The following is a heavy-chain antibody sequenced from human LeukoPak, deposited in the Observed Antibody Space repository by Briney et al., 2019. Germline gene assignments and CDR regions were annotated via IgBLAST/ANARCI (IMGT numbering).Heavy chain of an antibody. D-gene: IGHD3-16*01. CDR2: IYVSATT. CDR1: GDSISSGDYY. CDR3: ARGAHGYVGWFDS. Sequence: SETLSFTCTVSGDSISSGDYYWSWIRQAAGKGLEWVGYIYVSATTHYTPSLQSRVTISVDTSKNQLSLQMTSVTAADTAVYYCARGAHGYVGWFDSWGEGTLVTVSS. V-gene: IGHV4-61*10. J-gene: IGHJ5*01.